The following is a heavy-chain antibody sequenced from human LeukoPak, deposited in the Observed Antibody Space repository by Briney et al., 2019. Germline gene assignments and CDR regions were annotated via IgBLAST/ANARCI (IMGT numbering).Heavy chain of an antibody. V-gene: IGHV4-59*01. J-gene: IGHJ6*02. D-gene: IGHD5-12*01. Sequence: SETLSLTCTVSGGSINDYYWSWIRQPPGKGLERVGYIYYSGSTNYNPSLKSRVTISVDTSKNQFSLNLSSVTAADTAVYYCARDVGGYDRGPGYSYYYGMDVWGQGTTVTVSS. CDR3: ARDVGGYDRGPGYSYYYGMDV. CDR2: IYYSGST. CDR1: GGSINDYY.